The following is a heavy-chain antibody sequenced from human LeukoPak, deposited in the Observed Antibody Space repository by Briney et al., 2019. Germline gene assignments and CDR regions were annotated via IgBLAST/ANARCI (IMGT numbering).Heavy chain of an antibody. CDR3: ARDDVLLSSSWSSRDYYYYYYMDV. Sequence: PGGSLRLSCAASGFTFSSYSMNWVRQAPGKGLEWVSYISSSSSTIYYADSVKGRFTISRDNAKNSLYLQMNSLRAEDTAVYYCARDDVLLSSSWSSRDYYYYYYMDVWGKGTTVTISS. CDR2: ISSSSSTI. D-gene: IGHD6-13*01. V-gene: IGHV3-48*01. CDR1: GFTFSSYS. J-gene: IGHJ6*03.